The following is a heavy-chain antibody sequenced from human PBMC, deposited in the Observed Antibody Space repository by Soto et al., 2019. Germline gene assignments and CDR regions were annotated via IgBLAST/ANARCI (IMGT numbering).Heavy chain of an antibody. CDR3: ARGGVAGNGELVDV. J-gene: IGHJ6*02. V-gene: IGHV4-61*01. Sequence: QVQLQESGPGLVKPSETLSLTCTVSGGSVSSGSYYWSWIRQPPGKGLEWIGYIYYSGSTNYNPSLKSRVTISVDTSKNQFSLKLSSVTAADTAVYYCARGGVAGNGELVDVWGQGTTVTVSS. CDR1: GGSVSSGSYY. CDR2: IYYSGST. D-gene: IGHD6-19*01.